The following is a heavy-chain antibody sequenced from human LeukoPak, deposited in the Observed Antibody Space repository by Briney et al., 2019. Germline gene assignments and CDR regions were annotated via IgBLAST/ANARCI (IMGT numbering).Heavy chain of an antibody. CDR3: ARDAITMIDY. V-gene: IGHV4-30-2*01. CDR2: IYHSGST. D-gene: IGHD3-3*01. CDR1: GGSISSGGYY. J-gene: IGHJ4*02. Sequence: SETLSLTCTVSGGSISSGGYYWSWIRQPPGKGLEWIGYIYHSGSTYYNPSLKSRVTISVDRSKNQFSLKLSSVTAADTAVYYCARDAITMIDYWGQGTLVTVSS.